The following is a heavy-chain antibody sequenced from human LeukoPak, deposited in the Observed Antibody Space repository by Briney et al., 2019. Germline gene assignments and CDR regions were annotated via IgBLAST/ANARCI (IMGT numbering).Heavy chain of an antibody. J-gene: IGHJ4*02. D-gene: IGHD5-12*01. CDR1: GYTLTAYY. Sequence: GASVKVSCKPSGYTLTAYYIHWVRQAPGQGREWMGWINPNTGATNYAQKFQGRVTVTWDTSITTVSVELSRLRPDDTAIYYCAREWSYRGSLRYWGQGTLVTVSS. V-gene: IGHV1-2*02. CDR3: AREWSYRGSLRY. CDR2: INPNTGAT.